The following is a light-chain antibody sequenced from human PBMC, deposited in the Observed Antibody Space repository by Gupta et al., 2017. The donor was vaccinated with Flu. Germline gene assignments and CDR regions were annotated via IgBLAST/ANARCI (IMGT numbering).Light chain of an antibody. CDR3: TSYSSSNTLVL. CDR1: SSDVGTYGY. V-gene: IGLV2-14*01. J-gene: IGLJ2*01. Sequence: TLSGTGASSDVGTYGYVSWYQHHSGKAPRLMIYEVRNRPSGIPSRFSGSKSGNTAFLTISGLQAEDEADYYCTSYSSSNTLVLFGGGTKLTLL. CDR2: EVR.